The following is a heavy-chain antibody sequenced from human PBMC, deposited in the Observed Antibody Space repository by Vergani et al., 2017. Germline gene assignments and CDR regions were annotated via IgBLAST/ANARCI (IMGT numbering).Heavy chain of an antibody. Sequence: EVQLVESGGGLIHPGGSLRLSCEGSGFSFSGYWMHWVRQSPEKGLVWVSRIKSDGSITNYADSVKGRFTISRDNAKNTLYLEMNSLRSDDTAIYYCVRARCSGPCFMSNWFDSGGQRALATVSS. CDR3: VRARCSGPCFMSNWFDS. CDR2: IKSDGSIT. D-gene: IGHD5-12*01. J-gene: IGHJ5*01. CDR1: GFSFSGYW. V-gene: IGHV3-74*01.